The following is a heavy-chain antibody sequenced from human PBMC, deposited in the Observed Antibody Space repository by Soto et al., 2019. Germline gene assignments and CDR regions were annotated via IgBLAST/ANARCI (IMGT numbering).Heavy chain of an antibody. CDR1: GFTFSSYS. CDR2: ISSSSSYI. Sequence: GGSLRLSCAASGFTFSSYSMNWVRQAPGKGLEWVSSISSSSSYIYYADSVKGRFTISRDNAKNSLYLQMNSLRAEDTAVYYCARVGVDTAMVSSYYYYYMDVWGKGTTVTVSS. J-gene: IGHJ6*03. V-gene: IGHV3-21*01. CDR3: ARVGVDTAMVSSYYYYYMDV. D-gene: IGHD5-18*01.